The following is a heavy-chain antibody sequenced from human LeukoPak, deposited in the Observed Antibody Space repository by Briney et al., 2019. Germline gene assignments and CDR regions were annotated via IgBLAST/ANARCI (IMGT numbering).Heavy chain of an antibody. CDR3: AKAPVTTCSGAYCYPFDY. J-gene: IGHJ4*02. CDR2: INSDGSST. V-gene: IGHV3-74*01. Sequence: PGGSLRLSCAASGFTFSSYWMHWVRHAPGKGLVWVSRINSDGSSTSYADSVKGRFTISRDNAKNSLYLQMNSLRAGDAAVYYCAKAPVTTCSGAYCYPFDYWSQGTLVTVSS. D-gene: IGHD2-15*01. CDR1: GFTFSSYW.